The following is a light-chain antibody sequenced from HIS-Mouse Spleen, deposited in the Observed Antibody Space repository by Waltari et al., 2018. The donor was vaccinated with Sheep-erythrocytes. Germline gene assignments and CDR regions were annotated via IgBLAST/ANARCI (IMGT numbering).Light chain of an antibody. V-gene: IGKV3-15*01. CDR3: QQYNNWPPPYT. J-gene: IGKJ2*01. Sequence: EIVMTHSPATLSVSPGERASLPSSASQSVSSNLAWYQQNPGQAPRLLIYGASTRATGIPARFSGSGSGTEFTLTISSMQSEDFAVYYCQQYNNWPPPYTFGQGTKLEIK. CDR2: GAS. CDR1: QSVSSN.